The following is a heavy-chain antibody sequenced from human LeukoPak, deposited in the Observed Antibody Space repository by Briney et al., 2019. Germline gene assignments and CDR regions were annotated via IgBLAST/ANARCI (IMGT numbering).Heavy chain of an antibody. CDR2: IHYSGST. J-gene: IGHJ3*02. CDR1: GGSISRYY. D-gene: IGHD3-22*01. V-gene: IGHV4-59*01. Sequence: SETLSLTCTVSGGSISRYYWSWIRQPPGKGLEWIGYIHYSGSTKYNPSLKSRVTISVDTSKSQFSLKLTSVTAADTAVYYCARDRLDSSGYYAFDIWGQGTMVPVSS. CDR3: ARDRLDSSGYYAFDI.